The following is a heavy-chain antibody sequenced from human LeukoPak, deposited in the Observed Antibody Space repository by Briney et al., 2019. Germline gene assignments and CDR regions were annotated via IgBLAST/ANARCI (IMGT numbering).Heavy chain of an antibody. CDR1: GGTFSSYA. D-gene: IGHD1-26*01. CDR2: IIPIFGTA. V-gene: IGHV1-69*13. Sequence: SVTVSCTASGGTFSSYAISWVRQAPGQGLEWMGGIIPIFGTANYAQKFQGRVTITADESTSTAYMELSSLRSEDTAVYYCASVGELPPDGDLDYWGQGTLVTVSS. J-gene: IGHJ4*02. CDR3: ASVGELPPDGDLDY.